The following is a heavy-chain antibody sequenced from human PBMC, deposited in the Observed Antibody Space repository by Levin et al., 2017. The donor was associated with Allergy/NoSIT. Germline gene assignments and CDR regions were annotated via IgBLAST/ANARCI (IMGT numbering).Heavy chain of an antibody. J-gene: IGHJ4*02. D-gene: IGHD2-2*01. CDR2: ITGSGGNT. CDR3: AGDGRSCSSINCYFDY. CDR1: GFTFSSYA. V-gene: IGHV3-23*01. Sequence: GGSLRLSCAASGFTFSSYAMSWVRQAPGKGLEWVSAITGSGGNTYYADSAKGRFTISRDNSKNTLYLQVNSLRAEDTAVYYCAGDGRSCSSINCYFDYWGQGTLVTVSS.